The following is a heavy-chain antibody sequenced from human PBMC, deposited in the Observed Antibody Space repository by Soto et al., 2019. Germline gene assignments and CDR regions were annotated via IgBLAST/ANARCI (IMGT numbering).Heavy chain of an antibody. CDR3: ARTSAAGKYYYGMDV. J-gene: IGHJ6*02. Sequence: PGESLKSSCKGSGYSFTSYWIGWVRQMPGKGLEWMGTIYPGDSDTRYSPSFQGQVTISADKSISTAYLQWSSLKASDTAMYYCARTSAAGKYYYGMDVWGQGTTVTVSS. V-gene: IGHV5-51*01. CDR2: IYPGDSDT. D-gene: IGHD6-13*01. CDR1: GYSFTSYW.